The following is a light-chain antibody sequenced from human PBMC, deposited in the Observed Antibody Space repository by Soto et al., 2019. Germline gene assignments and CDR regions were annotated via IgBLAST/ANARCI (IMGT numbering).Light chain of an antibody. CDR2: EVS. V-gene: IGLV2-8*01. Sequence: QSVLTQPPSASGSPGQSVTVSCTGTSSDVGGFNYVSWYQQHPGKAPKLMIYEVSKRPSGVPDRFSGSKSGNTASLTVSGLQAEDEADYYCSSYAGGNNLLFGGGTKLTVL. CDR3: SSYAGGNNLL. CDR1: SSDVGGFNY. J-gene: IGLJ2*01.